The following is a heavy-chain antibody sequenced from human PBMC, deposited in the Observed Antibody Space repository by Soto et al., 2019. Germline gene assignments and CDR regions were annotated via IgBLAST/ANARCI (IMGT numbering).Heavy chain of an antibody. V-gene: IGHV1-69*08. Sequence: SVKVSSKASGGTFSSYTISRVRQAPGQGLEWMGRIIPILGTANYAQKFQGRVTITADESTSTAYMELSSLRSEDTAVYYCASSHAFYNWYLDLWGRGTLVTFSS. CDR2: IIPILGTA. CDR1: GGTFSSYT. CDR3: ASSHAFYNWYLDL. J-gene: IGHJ2*01. D-gene: IGHD4-4*01.